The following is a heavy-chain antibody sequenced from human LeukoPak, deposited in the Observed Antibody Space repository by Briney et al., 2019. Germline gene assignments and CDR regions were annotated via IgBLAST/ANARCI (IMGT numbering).Heavy chain of an antibody. V-gene: IGHV4-38-2*02. CDR2: IYHSGSA. D-gene: IGHD2-2*02. CDR1: GYSITSGYN. J-gene: IGHJ4*02. CDR3: VRYCSSTTCYTRAVDY. Sequence: SETLSLTCTVSGYSITSGYNWAWIRQPPGKVLEWIGNIYHSGSAYYNPSLKSRVTISVDTSKNQFSLKLSSVTAADTAVYYCVRYCSSTTCYTRAVDYWGQGTLVTVSS.